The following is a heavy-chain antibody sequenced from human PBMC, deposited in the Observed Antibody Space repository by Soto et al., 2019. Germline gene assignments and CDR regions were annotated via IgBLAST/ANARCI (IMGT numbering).Heavy chain of an antibody. J-gene: IGHJ4*02. Sequence: GGSLRLSCAASGFTVSSNYMSWVRQAPGKGLEWVSVIYSGGSTYYADSVKGRFTISRDNSKNTLYLQMNSLRAEDTAVYYCARESSDPSGIYFDYWGQGTLVTVSS. CDR2: IYSGGST. CDR1: GFTVSSNY. V-gene: IGHV3-66*01. D-gene: IGHD6-19*01. CDR3: ARESSDPSGIYFDY.